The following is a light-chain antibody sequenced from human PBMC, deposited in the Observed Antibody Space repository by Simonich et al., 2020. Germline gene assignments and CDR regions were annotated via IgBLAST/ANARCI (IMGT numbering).Light chain of an antibody. CDR3: QQYYSTPYT. V-gene: IGKV4-1*01. CDR1: QSVLYSSNNKNY. CDR2: CAS. J-gene: IGKJ2*01. Sequence: DIVMTQSPDSLAVSLGERATINCKSSQSVLYSSNNKNYLAWYQQKPGQPPKLLIYCASTRESGVPYRLSGSGSGTDFTLTIISLQAEDVAVYYCQQYYSTPYTFGQGTKLEIK.